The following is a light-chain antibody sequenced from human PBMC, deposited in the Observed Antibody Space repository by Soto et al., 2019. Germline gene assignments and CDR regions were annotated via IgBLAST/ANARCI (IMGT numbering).Light chain of an antibody. CDR3: SLYTSENTYV. CDR2: VAS. J-gene: IGLJ1*01. CDR1: STDFVGYNR. V-gene: IGLV2-18*01. Sequence: QSVLPQPPSVSGSPGQSVTISCTGTSTDFVGYNRVSWYQQPPGTAPKLIIYVASNRPSGVPDRFSGSKSGNTASLTISGLQAADEADYYCSLYTSENTYVFGTGTKVTVL.